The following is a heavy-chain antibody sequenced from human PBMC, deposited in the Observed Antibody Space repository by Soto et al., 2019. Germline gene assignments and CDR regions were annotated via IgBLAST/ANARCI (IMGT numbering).Heavy chain of an antibody. V-gene: IGHV3-23*01. CDR2: ISGGGFST. J-gene: IGHJ4*02. CDR3: AKDLMVATTTES. CDR1: GFTLSSYA. D-gene: IGHD1-1*01. Sequence: GGSLRLSCAASGFTLSSYAMSWVRQAPGKGLEWVSGISGGGFSTYYADSVKGRFTISRDNSKSTLYLQMNSLRAEDTAVYYCAKDLMVATTTESWGPGTVVTVSS.